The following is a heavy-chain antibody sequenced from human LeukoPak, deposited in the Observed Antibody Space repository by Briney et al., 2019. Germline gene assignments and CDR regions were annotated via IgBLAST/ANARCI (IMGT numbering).Heavy chain of an antibody. V-gene: IGHV3-20*04. CDR1: GFTFDDYG. Sequence: PGRSLRLSCAASGFTFDDYGMSWVRQAPGKGLEWVSGINWNGGDTGYADSVKGRFTISRDNAKNSLFLQMNSLRVEDTALYYCAREDDCDKLTGYRLPFFDYWGQGTLVTVSS. CDR3: AREDDCDKLTGYRLPFFDY. D-gene: IGHD3-9*01. J-gene: IGHJ4*02. CDR2: INWNGGDT.